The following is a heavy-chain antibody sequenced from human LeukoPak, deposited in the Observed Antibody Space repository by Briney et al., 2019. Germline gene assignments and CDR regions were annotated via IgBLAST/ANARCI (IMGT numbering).Heavy chain of an antibody. J-gene: IGHJ6*04. D-gene: IGHD3-10*01. Sequence: SETLSLTCTVSGGSISSYYWSWIRQPPGKGLEWIGYIYYSGSTNHNPSLKSRVTISVDTSKNQFSLKLSSVTAADTAVYYCARDYGVSGYYGMDVWGKGTTVTVSS. V-gene: IGHV4-59*01. CDR1: GGSISSYY. CDR3: ARDYGVSGYYGMDV. CDR2: IYYSGST.